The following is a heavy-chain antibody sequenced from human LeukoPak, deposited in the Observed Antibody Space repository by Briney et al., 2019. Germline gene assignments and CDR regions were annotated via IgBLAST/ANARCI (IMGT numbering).Heavy chain of an antibody. J-gene: IGHJ6*03. CDR2: IYYSGST. D-gene: IGHD4-17*01. V-gene: IGHV4-59*01. Sequence: NPSETLSLTCTVSGGSISSYYWSWIRQPPGKGLEWIGYIYYSGSTNYNPSLKSRVTISVDTSKNQFSLKLSSVTAADTAVYYCASTTVTRPYYYYYMDVWGKGTTVTVSS. CDR3: ASTTVTRPYYYYYMDV. CDR1: GGSISSYY.